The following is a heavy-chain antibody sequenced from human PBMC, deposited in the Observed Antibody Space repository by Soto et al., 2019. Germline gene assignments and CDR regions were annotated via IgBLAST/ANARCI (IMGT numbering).Heavy chain of an antibody. CDR3: ATRATTARFDS. D-gene: IGHD4-4*01. J-gene: IGHJ4*02. Sequence: QLQLQESGPGLVKPSETLTLTCSVSGGSISSTTYYWGWIRQPPGQGLEWIGNIYYSGITYYNPSLTSAVTIPPTTSKNEFSLMLSSVTAADTGVHYCATRATTARFDSWGQGTLVTVS. V-gene: IGHV4-39*01. CDR2: IYYSGIT. CDR1: GGSISSTTYY.